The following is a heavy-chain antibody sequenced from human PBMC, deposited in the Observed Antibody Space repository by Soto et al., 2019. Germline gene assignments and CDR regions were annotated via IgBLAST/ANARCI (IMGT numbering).Heavy chain of an antibody. Sequence: QVQLQQWGAGLLKPSDTLSLTCAVYGESFSGYYWSWIRQTPGKGLEWIGEINDSGSTNHNASLRRRDTTLPDTPQKQFCLKLWSVTAAYTAVYFCARDLLVWFVVCSRRGGYCYNMDVWGKGTTVPVS. CDR3: ARDLLVWFVVCSRRGGYCYNMDV. V-gene: IGHV4-34*01. CDR2: INDSGST. J-gene: IGHJ6*03. CDR1: GESFSGYY. D-gene: IGHD3-10*01.